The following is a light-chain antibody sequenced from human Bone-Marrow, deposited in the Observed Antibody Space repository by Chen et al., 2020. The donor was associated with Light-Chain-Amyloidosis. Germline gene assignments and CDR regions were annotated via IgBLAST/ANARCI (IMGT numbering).Light chain of an antibody. CDR1: QTISSNY. CDR2: GSS. J-gene: IGKJ4*01. V-gene: IGKV3-20*01. CDR3: QQYGTSPLT. Sequence: EIVLTQSPGTLSLSPGEGANLSCRASQTISSNYLTWYQQTFGQAPRLLIYGSSSRATVIPDRFTGNESGTDFTLTSIRLEPEDFAMYYCQQYGTSPLTFGGGTKVEIK.